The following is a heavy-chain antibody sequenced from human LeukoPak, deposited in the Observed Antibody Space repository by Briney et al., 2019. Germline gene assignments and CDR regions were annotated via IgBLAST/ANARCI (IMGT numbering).Heavy chain of an antibody. D-gene: IGHD2-21*01. Sequence: GFLRLSCVGSGFSFSSYTMNWVRQAPGKGLEWVSSISGSSNSIHYIDSVEGRFTITRDNAKNSLYLQMNSLRPEDTAMYYCARDTGVAVAAASFDYWGQGTLVTVSS. CDR1: GFSFSSYT. V-gene: IGHV3-21*01. CDR2: ISGSSNSI. J-gene: IGHJ4*02. CDR3: ARDTGVAVAAASFDY.